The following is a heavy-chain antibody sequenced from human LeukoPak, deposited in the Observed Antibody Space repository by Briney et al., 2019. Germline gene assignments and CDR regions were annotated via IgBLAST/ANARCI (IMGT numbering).Heavy chain of an antibody. Sequence: SETLSLTWTVSGGSISSYYWSWIRQPAAKGLEWIGRIYTSGSTNYNPSLKSRVTMSVDTSKNQFSLKLSSVTAADTAVYYCARDGDCSSTSCRNWFDPWGQGTLVTVSS. D-gene: IGHD2-2*01. J-gene: IGHJ5*02. CDR3: ARDGDCSSTSCRNWFDP. V-gene: IGHV4-4*07. CDR2: IYTSGST. CDR1: GGSISSYY.